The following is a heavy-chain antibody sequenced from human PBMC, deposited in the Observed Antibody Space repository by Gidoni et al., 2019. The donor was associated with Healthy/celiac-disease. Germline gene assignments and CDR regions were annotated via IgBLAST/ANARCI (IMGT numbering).Heavy chain of an antibody. V-gene: IGHV3-49*03. D-gene: IGHD1-26*01. J-gene: IGHJ6*02. CDR2: IRSKAYGGTT. Sequence: EVQLVESGGGLVQPGRSLRLSCTASGFTLGDYAMSWFRQAPGKGLEWVGFIRSKAYGGTTEYAASVKGRFTISRDDSKSIAYLQMNSLKTEDTAVYYCTRSQWRGATTRPPYYYYYGMDVWGQGTTVTVSS. CDR1: GFTLGDYA. CDR3: TRSQWRGATTRPPYYYYYGMDV.